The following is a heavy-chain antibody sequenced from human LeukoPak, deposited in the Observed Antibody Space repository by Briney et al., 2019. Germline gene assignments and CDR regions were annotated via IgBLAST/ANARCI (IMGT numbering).Heavy chain of an antibody. V-gene: IGHV3-30*18. J-gene: IGHJ4*02. CDR1: GFTFSNYG. D-gene: IGHD2-8*02. CDR2: ISNDGSNK. Sequence: GGSLRLSCAASGFTFSNYGMHWVRQAPGKGLEWVAVISNDGSNKYHADSVRGRLTISRDNSKNTLYLQMNSLRVEDTAVYYCAKDRGYSGTGGFLDYWGQGTLVTASS. CDR3: AKDRGYSGTGGFLDY.